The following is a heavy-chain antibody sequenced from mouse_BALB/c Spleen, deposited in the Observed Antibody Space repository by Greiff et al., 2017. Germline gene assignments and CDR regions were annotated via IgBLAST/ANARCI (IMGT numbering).Heavy chain of an antibody. CDR1: GFTFSSYA. CDR2: ISSGGSYT. Sequence: EVMLVESGGGLVKPGGSLKLSCAASGFTFSSYAMSWVRQSPEKRLEWVAEISSGGSYTYYPDTVTGRFTISRDNAKNTLYLEMSSLRSEDTAMYYCARIYYGYDGAMDYWGQGTSVTVSS. J-gene: IGHJ4*01. CDR3: ARIYYGYDGAMDY. V-gene: IGHV5-9-4*01. D-gene: IGHD2-2*01.